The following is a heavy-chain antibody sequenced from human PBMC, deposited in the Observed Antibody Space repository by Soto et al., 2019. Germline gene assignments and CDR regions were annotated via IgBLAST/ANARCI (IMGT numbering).Heavy chain of an antibody. Sequence: EVQLVESGGVVVQPGGSLRLSCAASGFTFDDYTMHWVRQAPGKGLEWVSLISWDGGSTYYADSVKGRFTISRDNSKNSLYLQMNSLRTEDTALYYCAKDMVRGVISYYYYYGMDVWGQGTTVTVSS. CDR3: AKDMVRGVISYYYYYGMDV. D-gene: IGHD3-10*01. CDR2: ISWDGGST. CDR1: GFTFDDYT. J-gene: IGHJ6*02. V-gene: IGHV3-43*01.